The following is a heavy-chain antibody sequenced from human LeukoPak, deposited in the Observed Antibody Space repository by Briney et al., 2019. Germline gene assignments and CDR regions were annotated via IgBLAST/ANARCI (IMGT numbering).Heavy chain of an antibody. V-gene: IGHV4-39*01. CDR1: GGSISSSSYY. CDR2: IYYSGST. J-gene: IGHJ6*03. Sequence: SETLSLTCTVSGGSISSSSYYWGWIRQPPGKGLEWIGSIYYSGSTYYNPSLKSRVTISVDTSKNQFSLKLSSVTAADTAVYYCASCMTSCHKYYYYYYMDVWGKGTTVTISS. CDR3: ASCMTSCHKYYYYYYMDV. D-gene: IGHD2-2*01.